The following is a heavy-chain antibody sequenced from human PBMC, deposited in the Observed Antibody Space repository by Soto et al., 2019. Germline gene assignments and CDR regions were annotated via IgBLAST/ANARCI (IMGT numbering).Heavy chain of an antibody. V-gene: IGHV3-33*08. J-gene: IGHJ4*02. CDR1: GFALSGYG. Sequence: GGSLRLSCAASGFALSGYGMHWVCQAPGRGLEWVGIIWHDGSNKYYADSVEGRFTISRDNSKNTVYLQMNSLRGEDTGIYYCAGFYVAAGAAPLEYWGQGTLVTVSS. CDR3: AGFYVAAGAAPLEY. D-gene: IGHD1-26*01. CDR2: IWHDGSNK.